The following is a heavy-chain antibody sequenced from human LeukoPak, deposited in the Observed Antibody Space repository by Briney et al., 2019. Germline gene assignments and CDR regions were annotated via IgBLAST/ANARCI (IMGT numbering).Heavy chain of an antibody. CDR3: ARGWGEKGYCRGGTCNNPQFDY. J-gene: IGHJ4*02. D-gene: IGHD2-15*01. Sequence: GGSLRHSCAASGFRFSDYWMTWVRQAPGKGLEWVANIKEDGREKYYVDSVKGRFTLSKDNAKNSVYLQMNSLGAEDTAVYYCARGWGEKGYCRGGTCNNPQFDYWGQGILVTVSS. CDR1: GFRFSDYW. CDR2: IKEDGREK. V-gene: IGHV3-7*01.